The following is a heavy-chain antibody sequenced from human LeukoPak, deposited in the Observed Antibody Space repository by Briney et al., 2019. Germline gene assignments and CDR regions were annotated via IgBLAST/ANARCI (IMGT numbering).Heavy chain of an antibody. Sequence: GGSLRLSCAASGFTFTTYVMSWVRQAPGKVLEWLSSISDSGGSTYYADSVKGRFTISRDNSKSTVYLQMNSLRVEDTAVYYCARGVEPLAANTLAYWGQGTLVTVSS. CDR1: GFTFTTYV. V-gene: IGHV3-23*01. CDR3: ARGVEPLAANTLAY. CDR2: ISDSGGST. D-gene: IGHD1-14*01. J-gene: IGHJ4*02.